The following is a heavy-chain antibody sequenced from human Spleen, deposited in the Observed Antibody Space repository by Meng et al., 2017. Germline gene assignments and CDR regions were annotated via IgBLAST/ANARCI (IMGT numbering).Heavy chain of an antibody. J-gene: IGHJ3*02. V-gene: IGHV1-69*02. CDR3: ARMYCSGGDCYSFDAFDI. CDR1: GDTFSSYT. CDR2: IIPILAIA. Sequence: GGSLRLSCKASGDTFSSYTITWVRQAPGQGLEWMGRIIPILAIANYAQKFQGRVTITADKSTYTTYMELSSLRSEDTAVYYCARMYCSGGDCYSFDAFDIWGQGTMVTVSS. D-gene: IGHD2-15*01.